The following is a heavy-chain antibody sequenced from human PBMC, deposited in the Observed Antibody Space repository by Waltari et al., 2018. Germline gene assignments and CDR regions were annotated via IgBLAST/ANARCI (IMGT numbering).Heavy chain of an antibody. CDR2: IYYSGST. J-gene: IGHJ2*01. D-gene: IGHD2-8*01. Sequence: QLQLQESGPGLVKPSETLSLTCTVSGGSISSSSYYWGWIRPPPGKGLEWFGSIYYSGSTYYNPSLKSRVTISVDTSKNQFSLKLSSVTAADTAVYYCARYPAMTIMLWYFDLWGRGTLVTVSS. CDR1: GGSISSSSYY. CDR3: ARYPAMTIMLWYFDL. V-gene: IGHV4-39*01.